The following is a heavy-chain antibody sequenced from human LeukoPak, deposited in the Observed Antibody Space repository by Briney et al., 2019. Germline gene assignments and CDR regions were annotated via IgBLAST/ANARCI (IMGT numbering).Heavy chain of an antibody. CDR1: GYTFTTYY. CDR2: INPSGGST. J-gene: IGHJ4*02. CDR3: ARDIAAAGETSPNDY. Sequence: ASVKVSCKASGYTFTTYYIHWVRQAPGQGLEWMGIINPSGGSTTYAQKFQDRVAMTRDMSTGTVYMELSSLRSEDTAVYYCARDIAAAGETSPNDYWGQGTLVTVSS. V-gene: IGHV1-46*01. D-gene: IGHD6-13*01.